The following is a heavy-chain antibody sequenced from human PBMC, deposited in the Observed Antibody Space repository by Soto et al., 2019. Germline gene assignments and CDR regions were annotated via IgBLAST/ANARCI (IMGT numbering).Heavy chain of an antibody. Sequence: VQLVESGGGVVQPGRSLRLSCGASGLTFSTYGFHWVRQAPGKGLAWVAVISNDVRNIHYAESVKGRFTISRDNSKNTLYLQMNSLRPNDTAVYYCVKDSLGGMTPVFMPGTDWGQGTLVTVSS. D-gene: IGHD1-1*01. CDR2: ISNDVRNI. J-gene: IGHJ4*02. V-gene: IGHV3-30*18. CDR1: GLTFSTYG. CDR3: VKDSLGGMTPVFMPGTD.